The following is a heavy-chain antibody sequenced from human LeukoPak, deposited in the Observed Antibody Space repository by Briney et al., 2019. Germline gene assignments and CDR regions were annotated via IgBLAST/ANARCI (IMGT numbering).Heavy chain of an antibody. J-gene: IGHJ4*02. D-gene: IGHD1-14*01. CDR3: ARRREQVSFISRRKDQSFDY. Sequence: GGSLRLSCAASGFTFNNYAMSWVRQAPGKGLEWVANIKQDGSEKYYVDSVKGRFTISRDNAKNSLYLQMNSLRAEDTAVYYCARRREQVSFISRRKDQSFDYWGQGTLVTVSS. CDR2: IKQDGSEK. V-gene: IGHV3-7*01. CDR1: GFTFNNYA.